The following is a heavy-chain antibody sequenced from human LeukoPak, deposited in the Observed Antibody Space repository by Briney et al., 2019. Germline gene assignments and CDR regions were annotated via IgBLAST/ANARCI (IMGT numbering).Heavy chain of an antibody. J-gene: IGHJ1*01. CDR1: GFTFSDYY. CDR2: ISNSGTTI. V-gene: IGHV3-11*01. Sequence: PGGSLRLSCTASGFTFSDYYMSWIRQAPGKGLEWVSYISNSGTTIYYADSVKGRFTISRDNAKNSLYLQMNSLRAEDTAVYYCARGYCINGVCYTGYFQHWGRGTLVTVSS. CDR3: ARGYCINGVCYTGYFQH. D-gene: IGHD2-8*01.